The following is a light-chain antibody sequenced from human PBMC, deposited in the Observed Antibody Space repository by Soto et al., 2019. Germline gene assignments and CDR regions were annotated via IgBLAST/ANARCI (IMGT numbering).Light chain of an antibody. CDR2: DAS. J-gene: IGKJ5*01. Sequence: DLQMTQSPSSLSASVGDRVTITCQASQDISNYLHWYQQKPGKAPKLLIYDASNLETGVPSRFSGSGSGTDFTFTISSLQPEDVATYYCQHYDDLPPITFGQGTRLEIK. CDR1: QDISNY. CDR3: QHYDDLPPIT. V-gene: IGKV1-33*01.